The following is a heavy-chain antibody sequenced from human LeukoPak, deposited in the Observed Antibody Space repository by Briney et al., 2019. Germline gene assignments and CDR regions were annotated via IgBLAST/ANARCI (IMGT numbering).Heavy chain of an antibody. Sequence: SETLSLTCTVSGGSISSYYWSWIRQPPGKGLEWIGYIYYSGSTNYNPSLKSRVTISVDTSKNQFSLKVSPVTAADTAVYYCARVAVTTFLFDYWGQGTLVTVSS. CDR3: ARVAVTTFLFDY. CDR2: IYYSGST. V-gene: IGHV4-59*01. CDR1: GGSISSYY. J-gene: IGHJ4*02. D-gene: IGHD4-17*01.